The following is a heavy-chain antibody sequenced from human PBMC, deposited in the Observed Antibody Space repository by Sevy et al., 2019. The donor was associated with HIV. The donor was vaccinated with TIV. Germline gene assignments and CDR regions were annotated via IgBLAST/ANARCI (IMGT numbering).Heavy chain of an antibody. CDR3: AASYGDYDVRNYYYYMDV. V-gene: IGHV3-7*03. CDR1: GFTSSTYW. J-gene: IGHJ6*03. CDR2: INQDGSEK. D-gene: IGHD4-17*01. Sequence: GGSLILSCAASGFTSSTYWMTWVRQAPGKGLEWVANINQDGSEKYYVDSVKGRFTISRDKAKNSLYVQMNNLRAEDTAVYYCAASYGDYDVRNYYYYMDVWGKGTTVTVSS.